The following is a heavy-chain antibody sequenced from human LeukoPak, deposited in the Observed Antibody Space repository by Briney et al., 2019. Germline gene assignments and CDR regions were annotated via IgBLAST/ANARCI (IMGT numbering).Heavy chain of an antibody. V-gene: IGHV3-48*03. CDR3: ARGSPYYYDSSGYYYD. D-gene: IGHD3-22*01. Sequence: PGGSLRLSCAASGFTFSSYEMNWVRQAPGKGLEWFSYISSSGSTIYYADSVKGRFTISRDNAKNSLYLQMNSPRAEDTAVYYCARGSPYYYDSSGYYYDWGQGTLVTVSS. CDR1: GFTFSSYE. J-gene: IGHJ1*01. CDR2: ISSSGSTI.